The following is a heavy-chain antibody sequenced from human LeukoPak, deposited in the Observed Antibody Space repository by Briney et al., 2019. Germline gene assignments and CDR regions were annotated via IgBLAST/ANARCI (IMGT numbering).Heavy chain of an antibody. D-gene: IGHD5-18*01. CDR1: GFTVSSNY. CDR2: IYSGGST. Sequence: PGGSLRLSCAASGFTVSSNYMSWVRQAPGKGLEWVSVIYSGGSTYYADSVKGRFTISRHNSKNALYLQMNSLRAEDTAVYYCARLVEDKRGYKYYFDYWGQGTLVTVSS. J-gene: IGHJ4*02. CDR3: ARLVEDKRGYKYYFDY. V-gene: IGHV3-53*04.